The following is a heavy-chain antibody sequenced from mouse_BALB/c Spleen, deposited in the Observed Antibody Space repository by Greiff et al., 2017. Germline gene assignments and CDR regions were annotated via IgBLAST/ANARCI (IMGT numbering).Heavy chain of an antibody. D-gene: IGHD2-4*01. J-gene: IGHJ3*01. CDR1: GFTFSSYY. Sequence: EVQVVESGGGLVKPGGSLKLSCAASGFTFSSYYMSWVRQTPEKRLELVAAINSNGGSTYYPDTVKGRFTISRDNAKNTLYLQMSSLKSEDTALYYCARHMITTGFAYWGQGTLVTVSA. V-gene: IGHV5-6-2*01. CDR2: INSNGGST. CDR3: ARHMITTGFAY.